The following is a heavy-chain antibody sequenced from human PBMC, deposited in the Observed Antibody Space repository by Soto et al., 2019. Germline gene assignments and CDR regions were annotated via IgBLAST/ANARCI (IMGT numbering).Heavy chain of an antibody. J-gene: IGHJ3*02. CDR2: IYYSGST. D-gene: IGHD6-13*01. CDR3: AVIASGDGRDVFDI. Sequence: SETLSLTCTVSGGSISSYYWSWIRQPPGKGLEWIGYIYYSGSTNYNPSLKSRVTISVDTSKNQFSLKLSSVTAADTAVYYCAVIASGDGRDVFDIPGQRKLDTV. V-gene: IGHV4-59*01. CDR1: GGSISSYY.